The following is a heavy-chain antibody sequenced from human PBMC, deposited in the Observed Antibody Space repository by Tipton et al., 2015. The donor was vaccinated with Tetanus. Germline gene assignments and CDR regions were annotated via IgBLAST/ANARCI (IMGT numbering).Heavy chain of an antibody. CDR2: ISVYNGNT. J-gene: IGHJ4*02. V-gene: IGHV1-18*01. D-gene: IGHD6-19*01. CDR1: GGSFRNYA. CDR3: ARVPTNPLAVDRPTDY. Sequence: QLVQSGAEVKKPGSSVTVSCKASGGSFRNYAITWVRQAPGQGLEWMGWISVYNGNTNYAQKVQGRVTMTTDTPTSTAYMELRSLRSDDTAVYYCARVPTNPLAVDRPTDYWGQGTLVTVSS.